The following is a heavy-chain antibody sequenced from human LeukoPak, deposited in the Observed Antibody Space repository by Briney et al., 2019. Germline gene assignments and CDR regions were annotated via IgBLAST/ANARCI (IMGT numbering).Heavy chain of an antibody. D-gene: IGHD2-15*01. Sequence: GGSLRLSCAASGFTFSSYAMHWVRQAPGKGLEWVAVISYDGSNKYYADSVKGRFTISRDNFKNTLYLQMNSLRAEDTAVYYCAGQLGYCSGGSCLDYWGQGTLVTVSS. CDR3: AGQLGYCSGGSCLDY. V-gene: IGHV3-30*04. CDR2: ISYDGSNK. CDR1: GFTFSSYA. J-gene: IGHJ4*02.